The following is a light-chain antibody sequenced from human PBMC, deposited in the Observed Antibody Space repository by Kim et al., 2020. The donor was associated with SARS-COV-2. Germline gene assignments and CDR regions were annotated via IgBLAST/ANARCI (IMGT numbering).Light chain of an antibody. CDR3: QQIYDVPLT. V-gene: IGKV1-33*01. Sequence: ASIGDRVTNTCQASHVITNYLNRYQQKPAKAPKDLLYDASNLGTGVPSRFSGNGSGTHFTLIISSLQPEDTATEQCQQIYDVPLTFGGGTKLEI. CDR1: HVITNY. CDR2: DAS. J-gene: IGKJ4*01.